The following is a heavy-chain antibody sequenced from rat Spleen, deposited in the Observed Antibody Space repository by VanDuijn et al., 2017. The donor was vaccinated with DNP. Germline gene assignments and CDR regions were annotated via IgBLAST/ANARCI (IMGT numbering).Heavy chain of an antibody. CDR1: GFTFSDYY. J-gene: IGHJ4*01. V-gene: IGHV5-7*01. D-gene: IGHD1-12*01. Sequence: EVQVVESGGDLVQPGRSLKLSCAASGFTFSDYYMAWVRQAPAKGLEWVATISYNGGTPYYRDSVKGRFTISRDNAQSTLYLQMDSLRSEDTATYYCARHRTIMPYYYAMDAWGQGASVTVSS. CDR3: ARHRTIMPYYYAMDA. CDR2: ISYNGGTP.